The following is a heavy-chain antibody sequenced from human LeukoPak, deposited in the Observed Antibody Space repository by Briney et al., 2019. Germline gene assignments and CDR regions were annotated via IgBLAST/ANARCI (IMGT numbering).Heavy chain of an antibody. CDR2: INLSGRT. CDR1: GGSFSGYY. V-gene: IGHV4-34*01. Sequence: PSETLSLTCAVYGGSFSGYYWTWIRQAPGKGLEWIGEINLSGRTNYNPSLKSRVTISGDTSNNYFSLKLSSVTAADTAVYYCARGGIGDRLSRWGQGTLVTVSS. J-gene: IGHJ4*02. CDR3: ARGGIGDRLSR. D-gene: IGHD6-6*01.